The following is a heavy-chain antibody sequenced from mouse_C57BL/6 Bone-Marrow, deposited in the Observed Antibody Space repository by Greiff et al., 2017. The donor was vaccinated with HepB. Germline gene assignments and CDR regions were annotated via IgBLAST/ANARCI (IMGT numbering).Heavy chain of an antibody. D-gene: IGHD1-1*01. V-gene: IGHV1-82*01. J-gene: IGHJ3*01. CDR3: ARLPYYYGSSPFAY. CDR2: IYPGDGDT. CDR1: GYAFSSSW. Sequence: VKLMESGPELVKPGASVKISCKASGYAFSSSWMNWVKQRPGKGLEWIGRIYPGDGDTNYNGKFKGKATLTADKSSSTAYMQLSSLTSEDSAVYFCARLPYYYGSSPFAYWGQGTLVTVSA.